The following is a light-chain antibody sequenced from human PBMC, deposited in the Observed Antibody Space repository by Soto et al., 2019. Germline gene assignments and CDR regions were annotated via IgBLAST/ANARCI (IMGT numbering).Light chain of an antibody. CDR3: QHYGTSRSWT. CDR2: GAS. V-gene: IGKV3-20*01. Sequence: ETVLTQSPGTLSLSPGERVTLSCRASQSVTSTYLAWYQQKPGQAPRLLIYGASNTAAGIPDRFSGSGSGTDFTLTISRLEPEDFAVYYCQHYGTSRSWTFGQGTKVEVK. CDR1: QSVTSTY. J-gene: IGKJ1*01.